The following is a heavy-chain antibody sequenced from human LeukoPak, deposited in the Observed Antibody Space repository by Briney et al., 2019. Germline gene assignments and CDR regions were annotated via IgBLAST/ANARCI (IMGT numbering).Heavy chain of an antibody. CDR1: GGSISSYY. V-gene: IGHV4-59*12. Sequence: SETLSLTCTVSGGSISSYYWSWIRQPPGKGLEWIGYIYYSGSTNYNPSLKSRVTISVDTSKNQFSLKLSSVTAADTAVYYCARDYFMGYPRYYMDVWGKGTTVTVSS. D-gene: IGHD3-16*02. CDR2: IYYSGST. CDR3: ARDYFMGYPRYYMDV. J-gene: IGHJ6*03.